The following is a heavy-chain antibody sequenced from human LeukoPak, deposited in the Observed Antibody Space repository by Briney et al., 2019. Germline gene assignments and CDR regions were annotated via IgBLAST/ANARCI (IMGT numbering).Heavy chain of an antibody. V-gene: IGHV4-59*01. CDR2: IYYSGST. CDR1: GGSISSYY. CDR3: ARVWFGELRVYYFDY. Sequence: PSETLSPTCTVSGGSISSYYWSWIRQPPGKGLEWIGYIYYSGSTNYNPSLKSRVTISVDTSKNQFSLKLSSVTAADTAVYYCARVWFGELRVYYFDYWGQGTLVTVSS. J-gene: IGHJ4*02. D-gene: IGHD3-10*01.